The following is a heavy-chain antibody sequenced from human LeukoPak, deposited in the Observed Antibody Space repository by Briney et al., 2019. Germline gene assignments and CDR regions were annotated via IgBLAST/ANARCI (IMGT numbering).Heavy chain of an antibody. CDR2: LYYTGST. CDR1: GGSISSYY. J-gene: IGHJ4*02. Sequence: PSETLSLTCTVSGGSISSYYWSWIRHPLGKGLERIAYLYYTGSTNYNPSLKSRVTISADTSKNQFSLKVGSVTAADTAVYYCARGPYYYDSSGYYYSYFDYWGQGTLVTVSS. D-gene: IGHD3-22*01. CDR3: ARGPYYYDSSGYYYSYFDY. V-gene: IGHV4-59*01.